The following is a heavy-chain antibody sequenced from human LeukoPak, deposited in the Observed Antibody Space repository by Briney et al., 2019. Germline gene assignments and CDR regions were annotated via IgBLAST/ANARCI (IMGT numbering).Heavy chain of an antibody. Sequence: SQTLSLTCAISGDSVSNNNVAWNWIRQSPSRGLEWLGRTFYLSRWYNDYASSVKSRLTINPDPSKNQVSLQLNSVTPEDTAVYYCARQEDLVLGYWGQGTLVTVSS. J-gene: IGHJ4*02. CDR2: TFYLSRWYN. CDR3: ARQEDLVLGY. V-gene: IGHV6-1*01. CDR1: GDSVSNNNVA. D-gene: IGHD3-10*01.